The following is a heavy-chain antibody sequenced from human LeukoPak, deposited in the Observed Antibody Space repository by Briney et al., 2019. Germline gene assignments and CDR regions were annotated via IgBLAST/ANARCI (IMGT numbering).Heavy chain of an antibody. Sequence: GGSLRLSCAASGFTFSDYSMNWVRQAPGKGLEWISYIRSSNTIYYADSVKGRFTISRDNAKNSLYLQMNSLRAEDTAVYYCAKELGIALYYFDYWGQGTLVTVSS. D-gene: IGHD6-13*01. CDR3: AKELGIALYYFDY. CDR1: GFTFSDYS. V-gene: IGHV3-69-1*01. J-gene: IGHJ4*02. CDR2: IRSSNTI.